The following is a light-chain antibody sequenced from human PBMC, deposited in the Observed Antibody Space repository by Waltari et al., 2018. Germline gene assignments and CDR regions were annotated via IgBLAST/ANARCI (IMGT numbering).Light chain of an antibody. CDR2: QDT. Sequence: SYELTQPPSVSVSPGQTATITCSGGKLGDKYTCWYRQPPGQSPVLVLYQDTKRPSGIPERFSGSNSGNTATLTITGTQTMDEADYYCQAWDSYSVIFGAGTRLTVL. CDR3: QAWDSYSVI. V-gene: IGLV3-1*01. J-gene: IGLJ2*01. CDR1: KLGDKY.